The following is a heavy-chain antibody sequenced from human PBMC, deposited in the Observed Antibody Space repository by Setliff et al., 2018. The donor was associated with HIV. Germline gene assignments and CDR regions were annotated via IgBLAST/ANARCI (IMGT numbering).Heavy chain of an antibody. D-gene: IGHD3-3*01. CDR1: GASFSSGGYY. CDR2: MSYSGST. J-gene: IGHJ6*03. V-gene: IGHV4-31*03. CDR3: ARATYTLQFLKWSPDSSLYYYYMDV. Sequence: SETLSLTCNVSGASFSSGGYYWSWIRQHPGKGLAWIGYMSYSGSTLYKSSLKSRVTMSIDTSKNQFSLMLSPVTAADTAVYYCARATYTLQFLKWSPDSSLYYYYMDVWGKGTTVTVSS.